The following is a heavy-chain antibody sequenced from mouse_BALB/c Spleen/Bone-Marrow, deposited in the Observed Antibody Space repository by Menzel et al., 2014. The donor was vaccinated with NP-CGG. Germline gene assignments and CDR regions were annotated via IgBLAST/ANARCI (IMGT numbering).Heavy chain of an antibody. CDR2: INPSNGGT. CDR1: GYTFPSYG. CDR3: TIGGFDY. Sequence: QVQLQQSGAERVKPGASVKLSCKASGYTFPSYGMHWVKLRPGQGFEWIGEINPSNGGTNYNEKFKRKATLTVDKSSSTAYMQLSSLTSEDSAVYYCTIGGFDYWGQGTTLTVSS. J-gene: IGHJ2*01. V-gene: IGHV1S16*01.